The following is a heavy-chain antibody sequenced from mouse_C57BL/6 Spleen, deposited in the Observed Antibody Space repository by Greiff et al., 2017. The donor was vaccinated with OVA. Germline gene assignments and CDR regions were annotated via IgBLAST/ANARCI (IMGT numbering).Heavy chain of an antibody. CDR3: ARDYGISYDAMDD. D-gene: IGHD1-1*01. CDR2: ISSGSSTI. CDR1: GFTFSDYG. V-gene: IGHV5-17*01. Sequence: EVKLEESGGGLVKPGGSLKLSCAASGFTFSDYGMHWVRQAPEKGLEWVAYISSGSSTIYYADTVKGRFTISRDNAKNTLFLQMTSLRSEDTAMDYSARDYGISYDAMDDWGQGTSVTVSS. J-gene: IGHJ4*01.